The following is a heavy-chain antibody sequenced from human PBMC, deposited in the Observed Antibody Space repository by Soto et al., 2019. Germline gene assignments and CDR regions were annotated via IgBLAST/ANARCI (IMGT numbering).Heavy chain of an antibody. CDR1: GLTFSSYA. CDR2: VSGGGGST. D-gene: IGHD5-18*01. CDR3: AKDSSGYSYDHNAFDI. Sequence: EVQLLESGGGLVQPGGSLRLSCAASGLTFSSYAMNWVRQAPGKGLEWVSGVSGGGGSTYYADSVKGRFTISRDNSKNTLYLQMNSLSAEDTAVYYCAKDSSGYSYDHNAFDIWGQGTMVTVSS. V-gene: IGHV3-23*01. J-gene: IGHJ3*02.